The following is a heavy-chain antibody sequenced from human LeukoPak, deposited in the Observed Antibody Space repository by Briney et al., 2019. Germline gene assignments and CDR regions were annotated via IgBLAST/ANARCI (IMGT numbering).Heavy chain of an antibody. D-gene: IGHD5-18*01. CDR3: ARDKRHSYGRYFDH. Sequence: SETLSLTCSVSGDSISTYHWNWIRQPPGEGLEWIAFMQSSGNSNYNPSLKSRVTMFVDTSKNQFVLNLRSVTAADTAVYYCARDKRHSYGRYFDHWGQGMLVTVSS. J-gene: IGHJ4*02. CDR1: GDSISTYH. CDR2: MQSSGNS. V-gene: IGHV4-59*01.